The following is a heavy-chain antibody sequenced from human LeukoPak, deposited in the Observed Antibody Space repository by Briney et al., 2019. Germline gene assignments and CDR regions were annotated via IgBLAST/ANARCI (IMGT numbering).Heavy chain of an antibody. V-gene: IGHV3-7*04. CDR2: IKQDGSER. Sequence: WGSLRLYCAASGFTFSSYWMSWVRQAPGQGLEWVANIKQDGSERYYVDSVKGRFTISRDNAKNSLYLQMNSLRAEDTAVYYCARGPSGGNGFSYWGQGTLVTVSS. J-gene: IGHJ4*02. CDR1: GFTFSSYW. D-gene: IGHD2-15*01. CDR3: ARGPSGGNGFSY.